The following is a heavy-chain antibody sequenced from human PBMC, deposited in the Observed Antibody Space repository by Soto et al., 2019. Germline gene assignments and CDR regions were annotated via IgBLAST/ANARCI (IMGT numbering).Heavy chain of an antibody. CDR2: GHYSGAT. CDR3: VRAYSYGPPPYYFYYIGV. CDR1: GASISSYY. J-gene: IGHJ6*03. D-gene: IGHD5-18*01. Sequence: PSETLSLTCNVSGASISSYYWNWVRQPPGKGLEWIGFGHYSGATKYNPSLKSRVTTSVDMSKNQFSLYLQMNSLTVGDTAVYYCVRAYSYGPPPYYFYYIGVWGKGTTVTVSS. V-gene: IGHV4-59*12.